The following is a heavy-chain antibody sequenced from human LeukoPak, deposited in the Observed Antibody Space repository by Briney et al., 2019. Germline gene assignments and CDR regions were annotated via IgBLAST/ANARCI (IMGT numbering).Heavy chain of an antibody. V-gene: IGHV4-38-2*01. CDR1: GYSISSGYY. CDR3: ARPAGYFGSDAFDI. CDR2: IYHSGST. Sequence: SETLSLTCAVSGYSISSGYYWGWIRPPPGKGLEWIGSIYHSGSTYCNPSLKSRVTISVDTSKNQFSLKLSSVTAADTAVYYCARPAGYFGSDAFDIWGQGTMVTVSS. J-gene: IGHJ3*02. D-gene: IGHD3-10*01.